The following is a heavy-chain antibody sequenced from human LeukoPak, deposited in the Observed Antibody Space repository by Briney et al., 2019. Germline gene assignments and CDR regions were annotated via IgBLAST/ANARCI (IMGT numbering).Heavy chain of an antibody. D-gene: IGHD4-17*01. V-gene: IGHV3-23*01. CDR2: ISGSGGST. CDR3: AKAPYGDYAWWFDP. J-gene: IGHJ5*02. Sequence: GGSLRLSRAASGFTFSSYAMSWVRQAPGKGLEWVSAISGSGGSTYYADSVKGRFTISRDNSKNTLYLQMNSLGAEDTAVYYCAKAPYGDYAWWFDPWGQGTLVTVSS. CDR1: GFTFSSYA.